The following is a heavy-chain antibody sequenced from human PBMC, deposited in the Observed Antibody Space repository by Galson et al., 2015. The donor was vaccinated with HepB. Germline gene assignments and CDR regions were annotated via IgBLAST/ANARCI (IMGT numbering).Heavy chain of an antibody. CDR2: INHSGST. CDR1: GGSFSGYY. V-gene: IGHV4-34*01. CDR3: ARRVWSGGFDY. D-gene: IGHD2-8*02. J-gene: IGHJ4*02. Sequence: SETLSLTCAVYGGSFSGYYWSWIRQPPGKGLEWIGEINHSGSTNYNPSLKSRVTISVDTSKNQFSLKLSSVTAADTAVYYCARRVWSGGFDYWGQGTLVTVSS.